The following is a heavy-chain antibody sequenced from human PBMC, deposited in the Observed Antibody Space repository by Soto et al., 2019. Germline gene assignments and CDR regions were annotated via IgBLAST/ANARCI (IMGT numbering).Heavy chain of an antibody. CDR1: GGSISSNEW. J-gene: IGHJ5*02. CDR3: AGAVPFCLGP. D-gene: IGHD3-16*01. Sequence: QVQLQESGPGLVKPSGTLSLTCAISGGSISSNEWWSWVRQPPGKGLEWMGEIYDTVTTNYNPSLRXXVXIXXDKSKTQFSLKLTSLTAADTAVYYRAGAVPFCLGPWGQGTLVTVSS. V-gene: IGHV4-4*02. CDR2: IYDTVTT.